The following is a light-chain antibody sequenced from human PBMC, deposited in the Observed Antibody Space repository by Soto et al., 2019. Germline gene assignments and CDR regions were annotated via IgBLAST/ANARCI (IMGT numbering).Light chain of an antibody. V-gene: IGLV2-11*01. CDR1: SSDVGGYNY. CDR3: CSYAGSYTFSYV. J-gene: IGLJ1*01. CDR2: DVS. Sequence: QPVLTQPRSVSGSPVQSVSISCTGTSSDVGGYNYVSWYQQHPGKAPKLMIYDVSKRPSGVPDRFSGSKSGNTASLTISGLQAEDEADYYCCSYAGSYTFSYVFGTGTKVTVL.